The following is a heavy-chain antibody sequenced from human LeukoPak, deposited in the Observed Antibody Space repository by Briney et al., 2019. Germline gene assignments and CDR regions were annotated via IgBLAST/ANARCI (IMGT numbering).Heavy chain of an antibody. CDR3: ARRVGDGYNSAYFDY. CDR1: GYSFTSYW. D-gene: IGHD5-24*01. V-gene: IGHV5-51*01. CDR2: IYPGDSDT. Sequence: EESLKISCKGSGYSFTSYWIGWVRQMPGKGLEWMGIIYPGDSDTRYSPSFQGQVTISADKSISTAYLQWSSLKASDTAMYYCARRVGDGYNSAYFDYWGQGTLVTVSS. J-gene: IGHJ4*02.